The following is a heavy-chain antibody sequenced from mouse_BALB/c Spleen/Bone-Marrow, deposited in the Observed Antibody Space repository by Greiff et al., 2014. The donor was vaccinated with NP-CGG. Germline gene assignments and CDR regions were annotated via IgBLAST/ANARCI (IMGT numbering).Heavy chain of an antibody. CDR1: GYTFTDYN. J-gene: IGHJ3*01. Sequence: DVKLQESGPELVKPGASVKISCKASGYTFTDYNMHWVKQSHGKSLEWIGYIYPYNGGTVYKQKFKSKATLTVDNSSSTANMELRSLTSEDSAVYYCARGAAYGYYPGLAYWGQGTLVTVSA. CDR2: IYPYNGGT. D-gene: IGHD2-3*01. V-gene: IGHV1S29*02. CDR3: ARGAAYGYYPGLAY.